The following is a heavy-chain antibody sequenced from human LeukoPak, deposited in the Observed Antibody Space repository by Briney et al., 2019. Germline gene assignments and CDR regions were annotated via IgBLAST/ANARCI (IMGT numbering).Heavy chain of an antibody. CDR3: GRDPNGDYVGAFEF. J-gene: IGHJ3*01. V-gene: IGHV3-23*05. CDR1: GFILSAYA. Sequence: GGSLRLSCTASGFILSAYAMTWVRQAPGKGLEWVSSITSDSTTSYGDSVKGRFTISRDNSKNTVYLQMDSLRAEDTAIFYRGRDPNGDYVGAFEFWSRGTMVTVSS. D-gene: IGHD2-21*02. CDR2: ITSDSTT.